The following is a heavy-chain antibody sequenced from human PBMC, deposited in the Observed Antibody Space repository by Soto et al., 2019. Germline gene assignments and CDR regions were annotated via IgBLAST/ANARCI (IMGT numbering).Heavy chain of an antibody. Sequence: QVQLQESGPGLVKPSETLSLTCTVSGDSISTYYWNWIRQPAGKALEWIGRIYTSGATNYNPSLRSRVTMSVDTSKNQVSRELSSVTAADTAVYYCARRASGSGRHFANWGQGTLVTVSS. CDR1: GDSISTYY. CDR2: IYTSGAT. J-gene: IGHJ4*02. D-gene: IGHD3-10*01. V-gene: IGHV4-4*07. CDR3: ARRASGSGRHFAN.